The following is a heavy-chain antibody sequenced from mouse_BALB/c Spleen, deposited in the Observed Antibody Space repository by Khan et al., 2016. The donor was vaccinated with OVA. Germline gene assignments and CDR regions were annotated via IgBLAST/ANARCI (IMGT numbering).Heavy chain of an antibody. D-gene: IGHD1-3*01. Sequence: QVQLQQSGAELVRPGVSVKISCKGSGYTFTDYAMHWVKQSHAKSLEWIGVISTYYGDADYNQKFKGKATLTVDKSSSTAYLELARLTSEDSAIYDCASGSGNSLFAYWGQGTMVTVSA. CDR2: ISTYYGDA. J-gene: IGHJ3*01. V-gene: IGHV1S137*01. CDR3: ASGSGNSLFAY. CDR1: GYTFTDYA.